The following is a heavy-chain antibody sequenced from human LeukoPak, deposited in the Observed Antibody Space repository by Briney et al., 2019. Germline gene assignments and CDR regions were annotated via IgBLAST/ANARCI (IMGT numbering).Heavy chain of an antibody. CDR1: GFTFSNDA. J-gene: IGHJ4*02. D-gene: IGHD5-18*01. CDR3: TRDSDTAMVFDY. V-gene: IGHV3-30-3*01. CDR2: ISYDGSNK. Sequence: GWSLRLFCAASGFTFSNDAMHWDRQAPGKGLEGVAVISYDGSNKYYADSVKGRFTISRDNSKNTLYLQMNSLRAEDTAVYYCTRDSDTAMVFDYWGQGTLVTVSS.